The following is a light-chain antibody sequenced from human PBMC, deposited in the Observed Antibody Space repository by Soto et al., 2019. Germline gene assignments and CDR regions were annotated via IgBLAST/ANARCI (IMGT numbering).Light chain of an antibody. J-gene: IGLJ3*02. Sequence: QPVLTQPPSVSGAPGQWVTISCTGSSANIGADHDVHWYQQLPGTAPRLLIYANVNRPSGVPDRFSGSKSGTSASLDITGLQAEDEADYYCQSYDSSLSGLNWVFGGGTKVTVL. V-gene: IGLV1-40*01. CDR3: QSYDSSLSGLNWV. CDR2: ANV. CDR1: SANIGADHD.